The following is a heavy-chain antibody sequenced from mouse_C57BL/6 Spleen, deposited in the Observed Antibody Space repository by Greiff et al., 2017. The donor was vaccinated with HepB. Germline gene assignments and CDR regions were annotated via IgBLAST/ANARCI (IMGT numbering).Heavy chain of an antibody. CDR3: TSPAYYSKEGFAY. CDR1: GYTFTDYE. Sequence: QVQLQQSDAELVKPGASVTLSCKASGYTFTDYEMHWVKQTPVHGLEWIGAIDPETGGTAYNQKFKGKAILTADKSSSTAYMELRSLTSEDSAVYYCTSPAYYSKEGFAYWGQGTLVTVSA. CDR2: IDPETGGT. D-gene: IGHD2-5*01. J-gene: IGHJ3*01. V-gene: IGHV1-15*01.